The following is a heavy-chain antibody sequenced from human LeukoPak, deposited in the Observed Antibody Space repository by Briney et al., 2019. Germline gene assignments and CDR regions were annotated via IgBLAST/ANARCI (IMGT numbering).Heavy chain of an antibody. CDR3: ARERGYVYDY. CDR2: IYYSGST. Sequence: PSETLSLTCTVSGGSISSYYWSWIRQPPGKGLEWIGCIYYSGSTNYNPSLKSRVTISVDTSKNQFSLKLSSVTAADTAVYYCARERGYVYDYWGQGTLVTVSS. J-gene: IGHJ4*02. V-gene: IGHV4-59*01. CDR1: GGSISSYY. D-gene: IGHD5-12*01.